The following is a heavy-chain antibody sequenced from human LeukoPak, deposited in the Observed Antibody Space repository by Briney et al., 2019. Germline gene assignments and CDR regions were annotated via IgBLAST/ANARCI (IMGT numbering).Heavy chain of an antibody. CDR3: ARPYYYDSRIDP. V-gene: IGHV4-30-4*01. D-gene: IGHD3-22*01. Sequence: SETLSLTCTVSGGSISSGDYYWSRIRQPPGKGLEWIAYMYYSGSTYYNPSLKSRVTMSADTSKNQLSLKLSSVTAADTAVYYCARPYYYDSRIDPWGQGILVTVSS. CDR2: MYYSGST. CDR1: GGSISSGDYY. J-gene: IGHJ5*02.